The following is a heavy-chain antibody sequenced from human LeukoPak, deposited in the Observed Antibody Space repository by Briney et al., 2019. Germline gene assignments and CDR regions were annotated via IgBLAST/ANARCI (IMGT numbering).Heavy chain of an antibody. CDR1: GFTFSNAW. CDR2: IKSKTDGGTT. D-gene: IGHD1-14*01. CDR3: TTHRGNRSRYFDY. Sequence: GGSLRLSCAASGFTFSNAWMSWVRQAPGKGLEWVGRIKSKTDGGTTDYAAPVKGRFTISRDDSKNTLYLEMNSLKTEDTAVYYCTTHRGNRSRYFDYWGQGTLVTVSS. V-gene: IGHV3-15*01. J-gene: IGHJ4*02.